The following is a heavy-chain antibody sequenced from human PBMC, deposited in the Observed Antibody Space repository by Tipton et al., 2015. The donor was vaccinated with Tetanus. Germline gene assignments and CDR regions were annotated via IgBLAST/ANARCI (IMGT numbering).Heavy chain of an antibody. CDR3: ARRGGDFLTGYYDS. D-gene: IGHD3-9*01. CDR2: IHPSGSV. CDR1: GGSFSGYY. V-gene: IGHV4-34*01. J-gene: IGHJ4*02. Sequence: TLSLTCAVYGGSFSGYYCTWIRQSPGKGLEWIGEIHPSGSVNYNPSLKSRVTISVDTSKNQFSLELNSVTAADTAVYYCARRGGDFLTGYYDSWGQGTLVTVSS.